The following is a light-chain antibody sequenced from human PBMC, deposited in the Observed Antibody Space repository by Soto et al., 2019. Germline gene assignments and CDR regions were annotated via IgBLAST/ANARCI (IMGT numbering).Light chain of an antibody. V-gene: IGLV2-14*01. CDR3: ASYTSTTTLYV. CDR2: EVS. J-gene: IGLJ1*01. Sequence: QSVLTQPASVSGSLGQSITISCTGTSSDVGGYDYVSWYQQHPGKAPKLMIYEVSKRPSGVSHRFSGSKSGNTASLTISGLQAEDEAHYYCASYTSTTTLYVFGRGTKVTVL. CDR1: SSDVGGYDY.